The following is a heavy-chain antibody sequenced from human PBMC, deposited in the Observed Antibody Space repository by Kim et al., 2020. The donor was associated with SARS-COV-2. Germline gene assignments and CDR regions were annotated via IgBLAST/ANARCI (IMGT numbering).Heavy chain of an antibody. V-gene: IGHV4-39*07. D-gene: IGHD6-6*01. CDR2: IYYSGST. CDR3: AREAYSGSSGYYYYYGMDV. Sequence: SQTLSLTCTVSGGSISSSSYYWGWIRQPPGKGLEWIGSIYYSGSTYYNPSLKSRVTISVDTSKNQFSLKLSSVTAADTAVYYCAREAYSGSSGYYYYYGMDVWGQGTTVTVS. CDR1: GGSISSSSYY. J-gene: IGHJ6*02.